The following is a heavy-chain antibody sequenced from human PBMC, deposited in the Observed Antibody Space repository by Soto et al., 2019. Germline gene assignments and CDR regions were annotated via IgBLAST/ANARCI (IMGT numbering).Heavy chain of an antibody. V-gene: IGHV1-69*13. CDR3: ARPVEMATISRSYLVX. J-gene: IGHJ4*02. CDR2: IIPIFGTP. D-gene: IGHD5-12*01. Sequence: SVKVSCNASGGTFTNYAINWVRQAPGQGLEWMGGIIPIFGTPNYAHKFQGRVTITADESTSTAYLDLSSLRSEDTAVYYCARPVEMATISRSYLVXWGQGTLVTVSX. CDR1: GGTFTNYA.